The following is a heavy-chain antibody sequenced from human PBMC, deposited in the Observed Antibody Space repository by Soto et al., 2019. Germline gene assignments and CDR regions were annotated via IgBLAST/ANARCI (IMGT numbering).Heavy chain of an antibody. CDR3: ARGRFNAFGI. CDR2: TYYRSKWYN. D-gene: IGHD3-3*01. CDR1: GDSVSSNSVA. Sequence: SQTLSLTCAISGDSVSSNSVASNWIRQSPSRGLEWLGRTYYRSKWYNDYGVTVKGRIIINPDTSKNQFSLQLSSVTPEDTAVYYCARGRFNAFGIWGQGTMVTRSS. V-gene: IGHV6-1*01. J-gene: IGHJ3*02.